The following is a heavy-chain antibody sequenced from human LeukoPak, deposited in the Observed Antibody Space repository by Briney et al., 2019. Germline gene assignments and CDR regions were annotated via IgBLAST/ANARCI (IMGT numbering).Heavy chain of an antibody. CDR2: IYYSGST. CDR1: GGSISSHY. V-gene: IGHV4-59*11. Sequence: PSETLSLTCTVSGGSISSHYWSWIRQPPGKGLERIGYIYYSGSTNYNPSLKSRVTISVDTSKNQFSLKLSSVTAADTAVYYCARDLSYYDFWSGPLAFDPWGQGTLVTVSS. D-gene: IGHD3-3*01. CDR3: ARDLSYYDFWSGPLAFDP. J-gene: IGHJ5*02.